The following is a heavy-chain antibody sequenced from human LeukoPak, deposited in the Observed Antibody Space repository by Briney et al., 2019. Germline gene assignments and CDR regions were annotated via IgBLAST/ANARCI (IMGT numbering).Heavy chain of an antibody. CDR2: ISAYNGNT. CDR1: GYIFTSYS. D-gene: IGHD3-9*01. CDR3: ARLYYDILTGYYFFDY. J-gene: IGHJ4*02. Sequence: ASVKVSCKASGYIFTSYSISWVRQAPGQGLEWMGWISAYNGNTNYAQKLQGRVTMTTDTSTSTAYMELRSLRSDDTAVYYCARLYYDILTGYYFFDYWGQGTLVTVSS. V-gene: IGHV1-18*01.